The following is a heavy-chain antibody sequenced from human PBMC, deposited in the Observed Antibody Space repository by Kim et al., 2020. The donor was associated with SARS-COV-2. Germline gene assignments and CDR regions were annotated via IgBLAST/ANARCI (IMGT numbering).Heavy chain of an antibody. V-gene: IGHV3-30*18. CDR2: ISYDGSNK. Sequence: GGSLRLSCAASGFTFSSYGMHWVRQAPGKGLEWVAVISYDGSNKYYADSVKGRFTISRDNSKNTLYLQMNSLRAEDTAVYYCAKEASVVGYSSGWYRGYYYYGMDGWGQGATVTVSS. D-gene: IGHD6-19*01. CDR3: AKEASVVGYSSGWYRGYYYYGMDG. CDR1: GFTFSSYG. J-gene: IGHJ6*02.